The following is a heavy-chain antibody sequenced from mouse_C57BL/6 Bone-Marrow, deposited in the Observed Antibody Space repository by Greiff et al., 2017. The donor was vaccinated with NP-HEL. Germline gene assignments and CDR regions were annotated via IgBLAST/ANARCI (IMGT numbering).Heavy chain of an antibody. CDR1: GYTFTSYW. D-gene: IGHD2-4*01. J-gene: IGHJ1*03. CDR3: ARGGLYDYDVSYWYFDV. CDR2: IYPSDSET. V-gene: IGHV1-61*01. Sequence: QVQLQQPGAELVRPGSSVKLSCKASGYTFTSYWMDWVKQRPGQGLEWIGNIYPSDSETHYNQKFKDKATLTVDKSSSTAYMQLSSLTSEDSAVYYCARGGLYDYDVSYWYFDVWGTGTTVTVSS.